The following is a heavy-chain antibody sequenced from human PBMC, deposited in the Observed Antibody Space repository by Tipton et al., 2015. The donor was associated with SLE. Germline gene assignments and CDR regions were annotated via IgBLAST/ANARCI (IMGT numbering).Heavy chain of an antibody. CDR2: INHSGST. J-gene: IGHJ4*02. CDR1: GGSISSSSYY. D-gene: IGHD6-6*01. V-gene: IGHV4-39*07. CDR3: ARRQEQLVRGYFDY. Sequence: TLSLTYTVSGGSISSSSYYWGWIRQPPGKGLEWIGEINHSGSTNYNPSLKSRVTISVDTSKNQFSLKLSSVTAADTAVYYCARRQEQLVRGYFDYWGQGTLVTVSS.